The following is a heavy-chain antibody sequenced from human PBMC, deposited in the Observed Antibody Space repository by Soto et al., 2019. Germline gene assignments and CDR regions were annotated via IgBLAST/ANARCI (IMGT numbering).Heavy chain of an antibody. Sequence: SGPTLVNPTQTLTLTCTFSGFSLSTSGEGVGWIRQPPGKALEWLALIYWNDDKRYSPSLKSRLTISKDTSRNQVVLTMTNMGPVDTATYYCAHKIHSQLVGPLDYWGQGTVVTVSS. D-gene: IGHD6-6*01. CDR3: AHKIHSQLVGPLDY. CDR1: GFSLSTSGEG. V-gene: IGHV2-5*01. J-gene: IGHJ4*02. CDR2: IYWNDDK.